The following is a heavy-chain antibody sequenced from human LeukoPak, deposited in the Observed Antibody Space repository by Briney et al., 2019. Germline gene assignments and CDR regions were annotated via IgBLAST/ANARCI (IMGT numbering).Heavy chain of an antibody. CDR3: AKDVRSSTWYGTFGMDV. V-gene: IGHV3-23*01. J-gene: IGHJ6*04. Sequence: GGSLRLSCAASGFTFSNYAMNWVRQAPGRGLEWVSRISSGGSAYYADSVTGRFTISRDNSKNALYLQMNSLRAEDTALYYCAKDVRSSTWYGTFGMDVWGRGTTVTVSS. CDR1: GFTFSNYA. CDR2: ISSGGSA. D-gene: IGHD6-13*01.